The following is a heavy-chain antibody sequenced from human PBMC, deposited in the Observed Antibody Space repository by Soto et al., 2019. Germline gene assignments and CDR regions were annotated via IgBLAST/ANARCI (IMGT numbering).Heavy chain of an antibody. CDR2: IYTVGST. D-gene: IGHD1-1*01. Sequence: EMNLVETGGGLIQPGGSLTLSCAASGFTVNSNYMAWVRQTPGKGLEWVSLIYTVGSTYYADSVKGRFTISRDDSKNTLHLQMNSLRAEDTAIYYCARRRLFPRNDGTFNAFDIWGQGTMVTVSS. J-gene: IGHJ3*02. CDR3: ARRRLFPRNDGTFNAFDI. CDR1: GFTVNSNY. V-gene: IGHV3-53*02.